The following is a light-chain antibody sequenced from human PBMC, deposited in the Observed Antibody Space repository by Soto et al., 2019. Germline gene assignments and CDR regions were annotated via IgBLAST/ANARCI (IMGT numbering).Light chain of an antibody. CDR2: GNS. J-gene: IGLJ2*01. Sequence: QSVLTQPPSVSGAPGQRVTISCTGSSSNIGAGYDVHWYQQLPGTAPKLLIYGNSNRPSGDPDRFSGSKSGTSASLAITGLQAEDEADYYCQSYDSSLSGPDVVFGGGTELTAL. CDR1: SSNIGAGYD. CDR3: QSYDSSLSGPDVV. V-gene: IGLV1-40*01.